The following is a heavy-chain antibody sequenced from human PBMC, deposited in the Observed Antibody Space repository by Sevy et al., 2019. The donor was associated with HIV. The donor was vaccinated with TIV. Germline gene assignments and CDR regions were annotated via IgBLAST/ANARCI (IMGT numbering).Heavy chain of an antibody. CDR3: AKDGGYRSPSLAN. V-gene: IGHV3-23*01. CDR2: ISGSGGST. D-gene: IGHD2-15*01. CDR1: GFTFSSYA. Sequence: GGSLRLSCAASGFTFSSYAMTWVRQAPGKGLEWVSVISGSGGSTFYGNSGKGGFTISRDNSKNTLYLQMNSLRADDTAVYYCAKDGGYRSPSLANWGQGTLVTVSS. J-gene: IGHJ4*02.